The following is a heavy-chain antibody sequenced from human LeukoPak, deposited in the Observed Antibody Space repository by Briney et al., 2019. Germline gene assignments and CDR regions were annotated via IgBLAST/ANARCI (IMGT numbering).Heavy chain of an antibody. D-gene: IGHD5-18*01. CDR1: RYTFTSYF. V-gene: IGHV1-46*01. CDR3: ARGYSYGTTRYMDV. CDR2: TNPSGCSP. Sequence: ASEKVSCKASRYTFTSYFMHSVRQAPGQGREWMGITNPSGCSPRYAHKSQGRGTSIREPTTSPVYMELSRRRSDDTAVYYCARGYSYGTTRYMDVWGKGTTVTVSS. J-gene: IGHJ6*03.